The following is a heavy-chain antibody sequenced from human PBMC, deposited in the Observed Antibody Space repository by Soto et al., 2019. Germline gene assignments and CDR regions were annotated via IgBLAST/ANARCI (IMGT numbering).Heavy chain of an antibody. Sequence: VQLVQSGGGLAQPGKSLRLSCAASGFTFRKFWMHWVRQVPGKGPVWVSYISSDGTTTDYADSVKGRFTISRDNAKDTLYLQMDILRAEDTAVYYCAIQDCTNDVCLEAAVTVGGALESWGQGTLVTVSS. CDR2: ISSDGTTT. D-gene: IGHD2-8*01. V-gene: IGHV3-74*01. CDR3: AIQDCTNDVCLEAAVTVGGALES. CDR1: GFTFRKFW. J-gene: IGHJ1*01.